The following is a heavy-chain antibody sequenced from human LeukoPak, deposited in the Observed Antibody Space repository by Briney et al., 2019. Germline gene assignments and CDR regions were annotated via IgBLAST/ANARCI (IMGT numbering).Heavy chain of an antibody. Sequence: GGSLRLSCAASGFTFSSYGMHWIRQAPGKGPEWVAVIWYDGSNKYYADSVKGRFTISRDNSKNTLYLQMNSLRAEDTAVYYCARDRGGVVVPAAILDYWGQGTLVTVSS. D-gene: IGHD2-2*01. J-gene: IGHJ4*02. CDR3: ARDRGGVVVPAAILDY. V-gene: IGHV3-33*01. CDR2: IWYDGSNK. CDR1: GFTFSSYG.